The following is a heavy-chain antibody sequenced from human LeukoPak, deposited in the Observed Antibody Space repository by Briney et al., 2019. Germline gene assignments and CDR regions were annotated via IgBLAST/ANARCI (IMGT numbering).Heavy chain of an antibody. CDR3: ASGLGFCSGSDCTNLVKDYYYGMNV. J-gene: IGHJ6*02. Sequence: SVKVSCKASGGSFSNYAFSWVRQAPGQGLEWMGRITPIVDIATYIQKFQGRVTITANKFTSTAYMELSSLTSEDTAVYYCASGLGFCSGSDCTNLVKDYYYGMNVWGQGTTVTVSS. V-gene: IGHV1-69*04. D-gene: IGHD2-15*01. CDR2: ITPIVDIA. CDR1: GGSFSNYA.